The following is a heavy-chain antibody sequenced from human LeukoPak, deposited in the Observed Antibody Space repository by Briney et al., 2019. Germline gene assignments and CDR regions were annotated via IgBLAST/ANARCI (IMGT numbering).Heavy chain of an antibody. CDR1: GFTFSGSA. CDR3: MSAGYCSSTSCFTGGAFDI. D-gene: IGHD2-2*01. V-gene: IGHV3-73*01. J-gene: IGHJ3*02. Sequence: GGSLRLSCAASGFTFSGSAMHWVRQASGKGLEWVGRIRGKANSYATAYAASVKGRFTISRDDSKNTAYLQMNSLKTEDTAVYYSMSAGYCSSTSCFTGGAFDIWGQGTMVTVSS. CDR2: IRGKANSYAT.